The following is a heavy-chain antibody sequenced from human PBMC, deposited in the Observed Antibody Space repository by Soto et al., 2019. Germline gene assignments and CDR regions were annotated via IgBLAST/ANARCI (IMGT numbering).Heavy chain of an antibody. D-gene: IGHD3-3*01. CDR3: ARGERSHRITIFGVVNSEYGMDV. V-gene: IGHV1-8*01. J-gene: IGHJ6*02. CDR1: GYTFTSYD. CDR2: MNPNSGNT. Sequence: AASVKVSCKASGYTFTSYDINWVRQATGQGLEWMGWMNPNSGNTGYAQKFQGRVTMTRNTSISTAYMELSSLRSEDTAVYYCARGERSHRITIFGVVNSEYGMDVWGQGTTVTVSS.